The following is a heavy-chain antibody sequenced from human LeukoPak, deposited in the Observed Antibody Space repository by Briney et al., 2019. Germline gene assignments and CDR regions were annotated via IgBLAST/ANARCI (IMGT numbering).Heavy chain of an antibody. D-gene: IGHD6-6*01. J-gene: IGHJ6*03. CDR1: GYTFTSYD. V-gene: IGHV1-8*01. CDR2: MNPNSGNT. CDR3: ARGRSSSSVWYYYYYMDV. Sequence: ASLSVSPTPSGYTFTSYDINWGRQTPGQGLGWMGWMNPNSGNTGYAQKFQGRVTMTRNTSISTAYMELSSLRSEDTAVYYCARGRSSSSVWYYYYYMDVWGKGTTVTVSS.